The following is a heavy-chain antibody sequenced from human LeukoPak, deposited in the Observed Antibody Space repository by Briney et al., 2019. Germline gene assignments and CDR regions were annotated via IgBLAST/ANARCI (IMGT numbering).Heavy chain of an antibody. V-gene: IGHV3-23*01. Sequence: AGGSLRLSCAASGFMFNIYAMSWVRQAPGKGLEWVSSITSRGDFTFYADSVKGRFTISRDNFNNTLYLQMSSLRAKDKAIYYCAKDRPNYYGSEGHYYRRDGDSWGQGTLVTVSS. CDR1: GFMFNIYA. D-gene: IGHD3-10*01. CDR2: ITSRGDFT. CDR3: AKDRPNYYGSEGHYYRRDGDS. J-gene: IGHJ5*01.